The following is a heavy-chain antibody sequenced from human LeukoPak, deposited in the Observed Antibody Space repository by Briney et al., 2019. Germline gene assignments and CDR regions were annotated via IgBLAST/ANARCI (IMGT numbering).Heavy chain of an antibody. CDR1: GGSISSYY. J-gene: IGHJ4*02. V-gene: IGHV4-59*01. Sequence: SETLSLTCTVSGGSISSYYWSWIRQPPGKGLEWIGYIYYSGSTNYNPSLKSRVTISVDTSKNQSSLKLSSVTAADTAVYYCAVAGLSGIDYWGQGTLVTVSS. D-gene: IGHD6-19*01. CDR3: AVAGLSGIDY. CDR2: IYYSGST.